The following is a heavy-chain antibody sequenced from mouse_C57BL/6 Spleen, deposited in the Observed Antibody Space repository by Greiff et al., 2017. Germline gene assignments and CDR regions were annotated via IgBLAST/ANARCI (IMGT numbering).Heavy chain of an antibody. CDR2: LSYDGSN. CDR1: GYSFTSGYY. D-gene: IGHD2-14*01. CDR3: AAYYRSLFAY. Sequence: ESGPGLVKPSQSLSLTCSVTGYSFTSGYYWYWIRQFPGNILEWIGFLSYDGSNNYNPTLKNRISITRDTSKNQFFLKLNSVTTEDTATYYCAAYYRSLFAYWGQGTLVTVSA. J-gene: IGHJ3*01. V-gene: IGHV3-6*01.